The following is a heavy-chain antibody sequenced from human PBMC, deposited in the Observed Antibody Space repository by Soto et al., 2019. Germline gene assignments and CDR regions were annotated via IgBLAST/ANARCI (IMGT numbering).Heavy chain of an antibody. J-gene: IGHJ3*02. CDR3: AKANATGGGAFDI. D-gene: IGHD2-8*02. Sequence: XGSLIVSWASCGIIFTSYYMSWVLQVPGKGLEWVSTILVGGSTYYADSVKGRFTISRDRSKNTVFLQMNSLTAGDTAVYYCAKANATGGGAFDICGQGTMVTVSS. CDR1: GIIFTSYY. CDR2: ILVGGST. V-gene: IGHV3-23*01.